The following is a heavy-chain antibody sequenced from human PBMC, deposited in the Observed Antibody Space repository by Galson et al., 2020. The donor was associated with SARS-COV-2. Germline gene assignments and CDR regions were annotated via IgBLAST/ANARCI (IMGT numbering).Heavy chain of an antibody. D-gene: IGHD3-22*01. CDR3: ANGDYYDSSGPTVY. Sequence: GGSLRLSCAASGFTFSSYGMHWVRQAPGKGLEWVAVISYDGSNKYYADSVKGRFTISRDNSKNTLYLQMNSLRAEDTAVYYCANGDYYDSSGPTVYWGQGTLVTVSS. J-gene: IGHJ4*02. CDR2: ISYDGSNK. CDR1: GFTFSSYG. V-gene: IGHV3-30*18.